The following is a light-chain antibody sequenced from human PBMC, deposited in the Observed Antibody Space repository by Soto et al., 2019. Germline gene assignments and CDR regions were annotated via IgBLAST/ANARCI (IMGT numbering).Light chain of an antibody. V-gene: IGKV3-11*01. CDR3: QHRNRWLRT. J-gene: IGKJ2*01. Sequence: EVVLTQSPAILSLSPGERATLSCRASQSVSDYLAWYQQKPGQAPRLLMYETSKRATGIPARFSGSGSGTDFTLTISSLEPEDFAVSYCQHRNRWLRTFGQGTKLEIK. CDR2: ETS. CDR1: QSVSDY.